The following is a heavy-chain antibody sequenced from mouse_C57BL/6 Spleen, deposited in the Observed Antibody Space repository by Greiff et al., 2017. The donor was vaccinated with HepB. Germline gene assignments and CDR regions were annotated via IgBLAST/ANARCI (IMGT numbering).Heavy chain of an antibody. D-gene: IGHD2-5*01. CDR1: GYTFTDYY. Sequence: VQLKQSGPELVKPGASVKISCKASGYTFTDYYMNWVKQSHGKSLEWIGDINPNNGGTSYNQKFKGKATLTVDKSSSTAYMELRSLTSEDSAVYYCARDSNPLFDYWGQGTTLTVSS. J-gene: IGHJ2*01. CDR3: ARDSNPLFDY. CDR2: INPNNGGT. V-gene: IGHV1-26*01.